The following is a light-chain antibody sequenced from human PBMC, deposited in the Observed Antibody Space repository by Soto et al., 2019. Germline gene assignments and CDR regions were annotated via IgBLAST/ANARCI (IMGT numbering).Light chain of an antibody. CDR2: GAS. Sequence: DIVFMQSPCTLSLSPGERATLSCRASQSVSSNYLAWYQQRPGQAPRLLIYGASTRATGIPARFSGSGSGTEFTLTISSLQSEDFAVYYCQQYNNWPPWTFGQGTKVDIK. CDR1: QSVSSNY. J-gene: IGKJ1*01. V-gene: IGKV3-15*01. CDR3: QQYNNWPPWT.